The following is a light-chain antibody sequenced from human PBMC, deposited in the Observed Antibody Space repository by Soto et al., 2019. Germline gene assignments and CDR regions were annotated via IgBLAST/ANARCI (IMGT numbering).Light chain of an antibody. J-gene: IGKJ4*01. V-gene: IGKV3-20*01. CDR3: RQYGSTPRT. CDR2: DVS. Sequence: EIVLTQSPGTLSSSPGERATLSCRASQSVRNNYLAWYQQKPGQPPRFLIYDVSTRAAGIPARFSGSGSGTDFTLTSSRLEPEDFAVYYCRQYGSTPRTFGGGTKVEIE. CDR1: QSVRNNY.